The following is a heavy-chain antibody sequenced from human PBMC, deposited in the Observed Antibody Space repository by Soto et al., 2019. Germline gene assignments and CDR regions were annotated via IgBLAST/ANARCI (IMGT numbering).Heavy chain of an antibody. D-gene: IGHD2-15*01. J-gene: IGHJ4*02. V-gene: IGHV3-21*01. Sequence: EVQLVESGGGLVKPGGSLRLSCVASEFTLSSSTMNWVRQAPGKGLEWVSSISSTSTYIYYADSVKGRFTISRDNANKSLFWQMNSLRVEDTAVYYCATFPPDWGSGGSYWGQGSLVTVSS. CDR2: ISSTSTYI. CDR3: ATFPPDWGSGGSY. CDR1: EFTLSSST.